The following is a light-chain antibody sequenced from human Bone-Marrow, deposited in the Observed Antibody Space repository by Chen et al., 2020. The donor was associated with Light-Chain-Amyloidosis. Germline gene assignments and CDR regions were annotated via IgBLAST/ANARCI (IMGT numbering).Light chain of an antibody. CDR3: QQYGTSPYT. J-gene: IGKJ2*01. Sequence: VLTQSPDTLSLSPGQRATLSCRASQSVSSNSLAWYQQRAGQAPRLLIYGALMRVAGIPDRFSGSGSGTDFTLTVGRLEPEDFAVYYCQQYGTSPYTFGQGTRLEIK. V-gene: IGKV3-20*01. CDR1: QSVSSNS. CDR2: GAL.